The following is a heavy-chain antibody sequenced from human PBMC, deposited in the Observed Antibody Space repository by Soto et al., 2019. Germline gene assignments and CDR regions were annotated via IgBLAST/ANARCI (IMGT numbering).Heavy chain of an antibody. D-gene: IGHD3-22*01. V-gene: IGHV4-30-4*01. J-gene: IGHJ4*02. CDR3: AAYYYDSSGYLDY. CDR1: GGSISSGDYY. Sequence: SETLSLTCTVSGGSISSGDYYWSWIRQPPGKGLGWIGYIYYSGSTYYNPSLKSRVTISVDTSKNQFSLKLSSVTAADTAVYYCAAYYYDSSGYLDYWGQGTLVTVSS. CDR2: IYYSGST.